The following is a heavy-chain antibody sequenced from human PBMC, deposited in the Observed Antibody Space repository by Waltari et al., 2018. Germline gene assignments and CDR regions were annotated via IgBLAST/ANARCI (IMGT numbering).Heavy chain of an antibody. J-gene: IGHJ4*02. Sequence: QLQLQESGPGLVKPSESLSLTCTVSGDSVGSRRQYWAWIRQPPGKGLEWVGSFYSRGGTFYNPSLKSRATMSIDTSKNQFSLKLTSVTAEDTAVYYCATPMTTVTTPVLWGPGTLVTVSS. V-gene: IGHV4-39*01. D-gene: IGHD4-17*01. CDR3: ATPMTTVTTPVL. CDR2: FYSRGGT. CDR1: GDSVGSRRQY.